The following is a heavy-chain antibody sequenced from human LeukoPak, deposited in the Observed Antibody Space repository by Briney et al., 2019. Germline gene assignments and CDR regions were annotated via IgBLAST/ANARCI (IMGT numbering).Heavy chain of an antibody. CDR2: IIPIFGTS. V-gene: IGHV1-69*13. J-gene: IGHJ5*02. CDR1: GGTFSSYA. Sequence: ASVKVFCKASGGTFSSYAISWVRQAPGQGLEWMGGIIPIFGTSNYAQRFQGRVTITADESTSTAYMELSSLRSEDTAVYYCARDSPHYYGSGSYYNWFDPWGQGTLVTVSS. CDR3: ARDSPHYYGSGSYYNWFDP. D-gene: IGHD3-10*01.